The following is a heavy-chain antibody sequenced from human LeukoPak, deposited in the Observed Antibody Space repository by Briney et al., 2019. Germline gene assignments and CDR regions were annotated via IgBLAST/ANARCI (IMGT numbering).Heavy chain of an antibody. V-gene: IGHV4-34*01. CDR3: AGRPPPPDCSGGSCHSGFDY. CDR1: GGSISSYY. Sequence: SETLSLTCTVSGGSISSYYWSWIRQPPGKGLEWIGEINHSGSTNYNPSLKSRVTISVDTSKNQFSLKLSSVTAADTAVYYCAGRPPPPDCSGGSCHSGFDYWGQGTLVTVSS. J-gene: IGHJ4*02. CDR2: INHSGST. D-gene: IGHD2-15*01.